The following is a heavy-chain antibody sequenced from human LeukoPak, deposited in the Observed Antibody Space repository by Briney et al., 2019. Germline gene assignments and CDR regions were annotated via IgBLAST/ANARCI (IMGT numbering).Heavy chain of an antibody. CDR1: SGSISSSSYY. Sequence: PSETLSLTCTVSSGSISSSSYYWGWIRQPPGKGLEWIGSIYYSGSTYYNPSLKSRVTISVDTSKNQFSLKLSSVTAADTAVYYCARDQRGWHAPLDYWGQGTLVTVSS. CDR3: ARDQRGWHAPLDY. CDR2: IYYSGST. J-gene: IGHJ4*02. V-gene: IGHV4-39*07. D-gene: IGHD2-15*01.